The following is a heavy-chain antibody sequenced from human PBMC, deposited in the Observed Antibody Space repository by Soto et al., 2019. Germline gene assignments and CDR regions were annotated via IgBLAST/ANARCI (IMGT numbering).Heavy chain of an antibody. CDR2: ISGSGGST. J-gene: IGHJ5*02. Sequence: GGSLRLSCAASGFTFSSYAMSWVRQAPGKGLEWVSAISGSGGSTYYADSVKGRFTISRDNSKNTLYLQMNSLRAEDTALYYCAKDSYSSGWYSGGWFDPWGQGTLVTVSS. CDR1: GFTFSSYA. CDR3: AKDSYSSGWYSGGWFDP. V-gene: IGHV3-23*01. D-gene: IGHD6-19*01.